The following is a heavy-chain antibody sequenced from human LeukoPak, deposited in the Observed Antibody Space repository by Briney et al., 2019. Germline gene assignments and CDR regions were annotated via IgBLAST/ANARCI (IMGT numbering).Heavy chain of an antibody. CDR3: ARGDDSGYYDYFDY. J-gene: IGHJ4*02. D-gene: IGHD3-22*01. V-gene: IGHV3-53*01. Sequence: GSLRLSCAASGSTVDSNYLSWVRQAPGKGLEWVSTIYTGGNTYYAASVKGRFTISRDFSKNTVFLHMNSLRAEDTAMYYCARGDDSGYYDYFDYWGQGALVTVSS. CDR1: GSTVDSNY. CDR2: IYTGGNT.